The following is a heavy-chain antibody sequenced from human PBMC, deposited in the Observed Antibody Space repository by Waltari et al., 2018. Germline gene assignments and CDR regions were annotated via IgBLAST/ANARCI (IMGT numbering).Heavy chain of an antibody. CDR1: GYSIRSVYY. D-gene: IGHD1-26*01. J-gene: IGHJ4*02. Sequence: QVQLQESGPGLVKPSETLSLTCAVPGYSIRSVYYWVWSRQPPGKGLEWIGSIYHSGSTYYNPSLKSRVTISVDTSKNQFSLKLSSVTAADTAVYYCARGAYSGGLYYFDYWGQGTLVTVSS. V-gene: IGHV4-38-2*01. CDR3: ARGAYSGGLYYFDY. CDR2: IYHSGST.